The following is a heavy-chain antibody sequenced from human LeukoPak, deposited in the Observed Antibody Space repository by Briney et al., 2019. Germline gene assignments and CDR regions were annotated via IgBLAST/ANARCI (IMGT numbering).Heavy chain of an antibody. D-gene: IGHD6-19*01. V-gene: IGHV4-39*07. CDR1: VGSISSSSYY. Sequence: SETLSLTCTVSVGSISSSSYYWGWIRQPPGKGLEWIGSIYYSGSTYYNPSLKSRVTISVDTSKNQFSLKLSSVTAADTAVYYCARGGAVASYYYYMDVWGKGTTVTISS. CDR2: IYYSGST. J-gene: IGHJ6*03. CDR3: ARGGAVASYYYYMDV.